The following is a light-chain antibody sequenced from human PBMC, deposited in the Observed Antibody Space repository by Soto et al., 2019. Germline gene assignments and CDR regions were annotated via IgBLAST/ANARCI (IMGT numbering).Light chain of an antibody. CDR1: SSDGGGYNY. Sequence: QSSLTQPASVSGSPGRSMTISCTRTSSDGGGYNYVSWFQQHPGTAPKLMIYEVSNRPSGVSHRFSGSKSGNTASLTISGLQVEDAAEYYCSSKTSSSTPYVFGAGTKVTVL. CDR2: EVS. CDR3: SSKTSSSTPYV. V-gene: IGLV2-14*01. J-gene: IGLJ1*01.